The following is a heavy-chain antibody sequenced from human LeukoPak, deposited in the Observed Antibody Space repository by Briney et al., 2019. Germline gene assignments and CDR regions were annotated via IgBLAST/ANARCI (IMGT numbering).Heavy chain of an antibody. D-gene: IGHD3-22*01. J-gene: IGHJ6*03. CDR1: GFSFSNAW. CDR3: TTEYYASGSDIDV. CDR2: IKRQSDGATT. Sequence: GGSLRLSCAASGFSFSNAWMSWVRQVPGAVVEGVGRIKRQSDGATTQYAAHVKDRFTISRDNSKKTLYLQMNNLKTEDTAVYYCTTEYYASGSDIDVWGKGTTVTVSS. V-gene: IGHV3-15*01.